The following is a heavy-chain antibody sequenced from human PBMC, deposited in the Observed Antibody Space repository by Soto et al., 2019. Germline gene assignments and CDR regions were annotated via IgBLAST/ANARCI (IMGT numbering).Heavy chain of an antibody. J-gene: IGHJ4*02. CDR1: GGSLSSGSFS. Sequence: QLRLQESGSGLVKPSQTLSLTCTVSGGSLSSGSFSWGWIRQPPGKGPEWIGYINYSGNTYYNPSLRRRVTISRDMSTNQFSLKLGSVTAADTAVYYCARGGGSTDYVANYYFDYWGRGTLVTVSS. CDR3: ARGGGSTDYVANYYFDY. V-gene: IGHV4-30-2*01. D-gene: IGHD4-17*01. CDR2: INYSGNT.